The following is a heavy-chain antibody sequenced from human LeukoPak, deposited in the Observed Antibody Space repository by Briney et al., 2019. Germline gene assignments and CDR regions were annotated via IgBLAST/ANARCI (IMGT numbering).Heavy chain of an antibody. D-gene: IGHD4-17*01. V-gene: IGHV3-64*01. CDR2: ISSNGGST. CDR1: GFTFSSYA. J-gene: IGHJ4*02. Sequence: GGSLRLSCAASGFTFSSYAMHWVRQAPGKGLEYVSAISSNGGSTYYANSVKGRLTISRDNSKNTLYLQMGGLRAEDMAVYYCARTNYGDLGYWGQGTLVTVSS. CDR3: ARTNYGDLGY.